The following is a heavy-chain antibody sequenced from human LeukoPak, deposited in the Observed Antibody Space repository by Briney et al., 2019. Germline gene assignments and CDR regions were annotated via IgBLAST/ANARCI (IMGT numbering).Heavy chain of an antibody. V-gene: IGHV3-23*01. CDR2: VVAGTSST. J-gene: IGHJ4*02. CDR3: AKDSGGSGTLDY. Sequence: PGGPLTLSCAASGFRFPSYPMSWLRQAPGKRLEGVSIVVAGTSSTFYAASVKGRFTISRDNSKNTLYLQMNSLRAEDTAVYYCAKDSGGSGTLDYWGQGTLVTVSS. D-gene: IGHD2-2*01. CDR1: GFRFPSYP.